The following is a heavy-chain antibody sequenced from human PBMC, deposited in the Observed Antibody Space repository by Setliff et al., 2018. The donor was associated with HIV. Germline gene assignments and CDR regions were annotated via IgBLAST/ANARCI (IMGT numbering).Heavy chain of an antibody. CDR3: ASTGHIEIDPLQPFEI. Sequence: PSETLSLTCTVSGGAIRSYYWSWIRQSPGKGLEWIGYIFYGGNANYSPSLKGRVTMSLDTSRNQFSLKLTSVTAADTAVYYCASTGHIEIDPLQPFEIWGQGTMVTVSS. D-gene: IGHD5-12*01. V-gene: IGHV4-59*12. J-gene: IGHJ3*02. CDR2: IFYGGNA. CDR1: GGAIRSYY.